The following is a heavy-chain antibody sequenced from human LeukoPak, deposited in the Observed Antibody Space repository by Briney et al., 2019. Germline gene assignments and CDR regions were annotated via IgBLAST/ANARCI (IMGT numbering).Heavy chain of an antibody. J-gene: IGHJ4*02. Sequence: GGSLRLSCAASGFTFSSYGMHWVRQAPGKGLVWVSGINKDGSDTTYADSVKGRFTISRDNAKNTLFLQMNSLRAEDTAVYYCARSTYYYDSSGLFDYWGQGTLVTVSS. D-gene: IGHD3-22*01. V-gene: IGHV3-74*01. CDR1: GFTFSSYG. CDR2: INKDGSDT. CDR3: ARSTYYYDSSGLFDY.